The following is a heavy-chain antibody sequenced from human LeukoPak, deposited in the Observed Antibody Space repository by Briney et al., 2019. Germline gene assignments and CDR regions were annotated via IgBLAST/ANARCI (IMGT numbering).Heavy chain of an antibody. Sequence: ASVKVSCKASGYTFTGYYMHWVRQAPGQGLEWMGWINPISGGTNYAQKFQGRVTMTRDTSISTAYMELSRLRSDDTAVYYCAGGPMVRDYYYYYGMDVWGQGTTVTVSS. CDR1: GYTFTGYY. J-gene: IGHJ6*02. CDR2: INPISGGT. V-gene: IGHV1-2*02. D-gene: IGHD3-10*01. CDR3: AGGPMVRDYYYYYGMDV.